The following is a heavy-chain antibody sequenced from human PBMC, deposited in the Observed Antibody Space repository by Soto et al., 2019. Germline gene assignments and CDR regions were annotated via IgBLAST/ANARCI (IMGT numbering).Heavy chain of an antibody. CDR2: ISVSNGNS. D-gene: IGHD6-19*01. Sequence: QIQLVQSGDEMKKPGASVRVSCKASGDRFSSYGLSWVRQAPGQGLEWMGGISVSNGNSKSAEKFQGRITITIDTFTSTAYMDLRSLSPDDTAMYYSARVGRSNGWHVRTGDTPYWGQGTRITVSS. CDR3: ARVGRSNGWHVRTGDTPY. V-gene: IGHV1-18*04. J-gene: IGHJ4*02. CDR1: GDRFSSYG.